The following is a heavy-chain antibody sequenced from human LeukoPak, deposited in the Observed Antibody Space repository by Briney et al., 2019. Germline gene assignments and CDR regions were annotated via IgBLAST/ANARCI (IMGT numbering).Heavy chain of an antibody. CDR2: IKPKTDGETT. D-gene: IGHD2-21*01. V-gene: IGHV3-15*01. CDR3: ITPLPYSAQ. J-gene: IGHJ4*02. CDR1: GFTFNNAW. Sequence: GGSLRLSCAASGFTFNNAWMGLVRQAPGEGLELVGRIKPKTDGETTEYAAPVKDRFSISRDDSKSMMYLQMNSLKTEDTAVYYCITPLPYSAQGGQGTLVTVSS.